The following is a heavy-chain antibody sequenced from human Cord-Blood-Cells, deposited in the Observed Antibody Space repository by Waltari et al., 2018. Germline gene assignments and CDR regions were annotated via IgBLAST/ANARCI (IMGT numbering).Heavy chain of an antibody. CDR3: ARENDFWSGYYNWFDP. D-gene: IGHD3-3*01. J-gene: IGHJ5*02. CDR1: GYSISSGYY. V-gene: IGHV4-38-2*02. CDR2: IYHSGST. Sequence: QVQLQESGPGLVKPSETLSLTCAVSGYSISSGYYWGWIRQPPGKGLEWIGSIYHSGSTYYNPSLKSRVTISVDTSKNQFSLKLSSVTAADTAVYYCARENDFWSGYYNWFDPWGQGTLVTVSS.